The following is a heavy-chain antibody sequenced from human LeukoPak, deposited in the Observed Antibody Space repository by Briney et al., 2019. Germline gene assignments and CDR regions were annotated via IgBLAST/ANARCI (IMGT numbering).Heavy chain of an antibody. CDR3: ARGGGSYGYGPIDH. Sequence: SETLSLTCTVSGGSISNYYWSWIRQTADKGLEWIGRIYSSGNSDYTPSLKTRLTMSVDTSKNQFYLKMTSVTAADTAVYYCARGGGSYGYGPIDHWGQGTLVTVSS. V-gene: IGHV4-4*07. D-gene: IGHD5-18*01. CDR2: IYSSGNS. CDR1: GGSISNYY. J-gene: IGHJ4*02.